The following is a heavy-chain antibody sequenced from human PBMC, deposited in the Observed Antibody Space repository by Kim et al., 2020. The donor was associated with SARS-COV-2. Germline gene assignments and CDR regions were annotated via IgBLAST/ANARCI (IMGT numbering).Heavy chain of an antibody. D-gene: IGHD6-13*01. J-gene: IGHJ6*02. CDR1: GFTFSSYG. CDR2: ISYDGSNK. CDR3: TIAAAGTDGTDYYGMDV. Sequence: GGSLRLSCAASGFTFSSYGMHWVRQAPGKGLEWVAVISYDGSNKYYADSVKGRFTISRDNSKNTLYLQMNSLRAEDTAVYYCTIAAAGTDGTDYYGMDVWGQGTTVTVSS. V-gene: IGHV3-30*03.